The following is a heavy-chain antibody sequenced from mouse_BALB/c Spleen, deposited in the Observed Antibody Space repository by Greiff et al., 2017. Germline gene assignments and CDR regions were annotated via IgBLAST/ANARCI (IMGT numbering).Heavy chain of an antibody. J-gene: IGHJ2*01. CDR3: ARGGGYGNYFFDY. Sequence: VQLVESGAELARPGASVKLSCKASGYTFTSYWMQWVKQRPGQGLEWIGAIYPGDGDTRYTQKFKGKATLTADKSSSTAYMQLSSLASEDSAVYYCARGGGYGNYFFDYWGQGTTLTVSS. CDR1: GYTFTSYW. V-gene: IGHV1-87*01. CDR2: IYPGDGDT. D-gene: IGHD2-1*01.